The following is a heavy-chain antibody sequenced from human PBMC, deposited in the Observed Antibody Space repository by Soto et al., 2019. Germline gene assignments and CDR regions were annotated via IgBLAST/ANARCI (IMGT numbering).Heavy chain of an antibody. J-gene: IGHJ5*02. D-gene: IGHD3-10*01. V-gene: IGHV3-23*01. Sequence: EVQLTVSGGGLVQPGGSLRLSCAASGFTFSSYSMTWVRQAPGKGLEWVSGISDSGGNTWYADSVKGRFTISRDNSKNTLFLQMNSLRAEDTAVYFCSKWSGFGDAWGQGTLVTVSS. CDR3: SKWSGFGDA. CDR1: GFTFSSYS. CDR2: ISDSGGNT.